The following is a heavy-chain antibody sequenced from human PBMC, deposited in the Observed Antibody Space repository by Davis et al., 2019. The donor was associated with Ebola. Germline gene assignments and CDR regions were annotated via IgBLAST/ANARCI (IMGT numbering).Heavy chain of an antibody. CDR1: GGTFSSYA. J-gene: IGHJ5*02. D-gene: IGHD6-13*01. CDR3: ARDEKASSWSYNWFDP. CDR2: ISAYNGNT. Sequence: ASVKVSCKASGGTFSSYAISWVRQAPGQGLEWMGWISAYNGNTNYAQKLQGRVTMTTDTSTSTAYMELRSLRSDDTAVYYCARDEKASSWSYNWFDPWGQGTLVTVSS. V-gene: IGHV1-18*01.